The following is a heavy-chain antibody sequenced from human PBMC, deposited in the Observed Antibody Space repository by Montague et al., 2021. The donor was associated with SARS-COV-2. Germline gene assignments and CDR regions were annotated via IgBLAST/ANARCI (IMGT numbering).Heavy chain of an antibody. CDR3: ARDPYGMDV. J-gene: IGHJ6*02. CDR1: GFIVSHNY. Sequence: SLRLSCAASGFIVSHNYMSWVRQAPGKGLEWVSIIYSGGNTYYADSVKGRFTISRDNSKNTLYLQMNSLRAEDTALYYCARDPYGMDVWGQGTPVTASS. CDR2: IYSGGNT. V-gene: IGHV3-66*01.